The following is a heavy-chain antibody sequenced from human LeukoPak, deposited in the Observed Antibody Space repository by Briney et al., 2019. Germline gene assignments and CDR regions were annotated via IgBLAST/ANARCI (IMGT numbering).Heavy chain of an antibody. CDR3: ATIPNSQTEPAEYFQH. D-gene: IGHD4-23*01. CDR2: FDPEDGET. CDR1: GYTLTELS. J-gene: IGHJ1*01. V-gene: IGHV1-24*01. Sequence: ASVKVSCKVSGYTLTELSMHWVRQAPGKGLEWMGGFDPEDGETIYAQKFQGRVTMTEDTSTDTAYMELSSLRSEDTAAYYCATIPNSQTEPAEYFQHWGQGTLVTVSS.